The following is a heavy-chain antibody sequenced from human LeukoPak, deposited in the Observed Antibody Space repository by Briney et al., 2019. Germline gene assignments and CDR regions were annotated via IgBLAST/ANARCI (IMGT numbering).Heavy chain of an antibody. CDR1: GGSFSGYY. CDR2: INHSGST. CDR3: ARDGDYYYDSQFDY. Sequence: PSETLSLTCAVYGGSFSGYYWSWIRQPPGKGLEWIGEINHSGSTNYNPSLKSRVTISVDTSKNQFSLKLSSVTAADTAVYYCARDGDYYYDSQFDYWGQGTLVTVSS. V-gene: IGHV4-34*01. J-gene: IGHJ4*02. D-gene: IGHD3-22*01.